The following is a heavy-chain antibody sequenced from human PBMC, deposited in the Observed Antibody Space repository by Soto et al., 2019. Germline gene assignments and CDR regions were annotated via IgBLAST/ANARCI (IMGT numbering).Heavy chain of an antibody. CDR3: ARDWGSGWHYGMDV. CDR2: VGWNGGDI. D-gene: IGHD6-19*01. V-gene: IGHV3-9*01. J-gene: IGHJ6*02. Sequence: VQLVESGGGLVQPGGSLRLSCAVSGFTLDDYTMHWVRQAPGKGLEWVSGVGWNGGDIVYADSVKGRFTVSRDNTRNSLYLQMNSLRAEDTAVYYCARDWGSGWHYGMDVWGQGTTVTVSS. CDR1: GFTLDDYT.